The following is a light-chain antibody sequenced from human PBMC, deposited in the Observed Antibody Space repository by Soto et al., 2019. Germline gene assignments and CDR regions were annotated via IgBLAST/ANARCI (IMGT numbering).Light chain of an antibody. CDR3: SSYTSSRAYV. J-gene: IGLJ1*01. Sequence: QSVLTQPASVSGSPGQSITISCTGTSSDVGGYNYVSWYQQQSGKAPKLIIHEVSNRPSGVSNRFSGSKSGNTASLTISGLQAEDEADYYCSSYTSSRAYVFGIGTKGTVL. V-gene: IGLV2-14*01. CDR1: SSDVGGYNY. CDR2: EVS.